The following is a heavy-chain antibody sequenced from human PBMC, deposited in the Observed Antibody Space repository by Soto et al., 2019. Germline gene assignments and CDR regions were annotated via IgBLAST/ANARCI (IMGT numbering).Heavy chain of an antibody. J-gene: IGHJ4*02. D-gene: IGHD2-15*01. V-gene: IGHV3-23*01. CDR2: ISGRGGST. CDR1: GFTFSSYA. CDR3: AKEGYCSGGNCYVDY. Sequence: PGGSLRLSCAASGFTFSSYATNWVRQAPGKGLEWVSAISGRGGSTYYADSVKGRFTISRDNSKNTLYLQMNSLRAEDTAVYYCAKEGYCSGGNCYVDYWGQGTLVTVSS.